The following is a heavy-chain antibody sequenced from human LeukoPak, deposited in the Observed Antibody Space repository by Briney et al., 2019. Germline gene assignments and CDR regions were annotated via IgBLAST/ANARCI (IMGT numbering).Heavy chain of an antibody. Sequence: GGSLRLSCAASGFTFSSYAMSWVRQAPGKGLEWVSGLTGSGGNTYYADSVKGRFTISRDNSKNTLSLQMNSLRAEDAAAYYWVKFRGIQHYNYHMDVWGKGTTVTVSS. J-gene: IGHJ6*03. CDR3: VKFRGIQHYNYHMDV. D-gene: IGHD3-10*01. CDR2: LTGSGGNT. CDR1: GFTFSSYA. V-gene: IGHV3-23*01.